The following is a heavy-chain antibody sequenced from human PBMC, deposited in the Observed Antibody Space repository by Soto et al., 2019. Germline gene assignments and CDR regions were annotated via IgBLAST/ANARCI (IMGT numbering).Heavy chain of an antibody. CDR2: IIPMFGTP. Sequence: SVKVSCKAAAGTFRSYAMSWVRQAPGQGLEWMGGIIPMFGTPNYAQNFKGRLTITADESTRTAYMGLSSLRSEDTAVYYCARYVVAVIAFGYQYYGMDAWGQGTTVTVSS. CDR3: ARYVVAVIAFGYQYYGMDA. J-gene: IGHJ6*02. V-gene: IGHV1-69*13. CDR1: AGTFRSYA. D-gene: IGHD2-21*01.